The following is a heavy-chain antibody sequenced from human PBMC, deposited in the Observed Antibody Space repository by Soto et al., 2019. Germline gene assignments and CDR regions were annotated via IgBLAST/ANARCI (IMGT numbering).Heavy chain of an antibody. CDR3: ARTVVVDATPRGFGGTGWFDP. CDR2: IYYSGST. Sequence: SETLSLTCTVSGDSISSGSYYWSWIRQPPGKGLEWIGYIYYSGSTNYNPSLKSRVTISVDTSKNQFSLKLSSVTAADTAVYYCARTVVVDATPRGFGGTGWFDPWGQGTLVTVSS. CDR1: GDSISSGSYY. D-gene: IGHD2-15*01. V-gene: IGHV4-61*01. J-gene: IGHJ5*02.